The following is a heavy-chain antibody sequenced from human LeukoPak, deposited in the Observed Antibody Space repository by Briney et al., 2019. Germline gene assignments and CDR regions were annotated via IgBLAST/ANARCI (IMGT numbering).Heavy chain of an antibody. CDR1: GGSISSYY. D-gene: IGHD4-17*01. J-gene: IGHJ4*02. CDR3: ARGVTVTTFDY. Sequence: SETLPLTCTVSGGSISSYYWSWIRRPPGKGLEWIGYIYYSGSTNYNPSLKSRVTISVDTSKNQFSLKLSSVTAADTAVYYCARGVTVTTFDYWGQGTLVTVSS. V-gene: IGHV4-59*08. CDR2: IYYSGST.